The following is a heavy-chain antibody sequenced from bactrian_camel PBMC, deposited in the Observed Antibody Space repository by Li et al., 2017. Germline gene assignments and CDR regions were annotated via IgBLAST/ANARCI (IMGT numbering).Heavy chain of an antibody. D-gene: IGHD5*01. J-gene: IGHJ4*01. V-gene: IGHV3S53*01. CDR2: IDTDGTT. Sequence: QVQLVESGGDSVQAGGSLRLSCAASENTVSSNCMGWFRQAPGKEREEVGNIDTDGTTVYADSVKGRFTISRDNAKNIPYLQRVSLKPEDTAMYYCASAPPDGYGTCKIYEYNYWGQGTQVTVS. CDR3: ASAPPDGYGTCKIYEYNY. CDR1: ENTVSSNC.